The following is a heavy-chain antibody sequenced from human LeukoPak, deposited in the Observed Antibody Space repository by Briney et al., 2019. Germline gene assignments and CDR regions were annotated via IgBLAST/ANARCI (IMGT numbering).Heavy chain of an antibody. CDR1: GFTFSSYG. CDR3: ARDIGDNWNYYGMDV. D-gene: IGHD1-20*01. J-gene: IGHJ6*02. V-gene: IGHV3-33*01. Sequence: GGSLRLSCAASGFTFSSYGMHWVRQAPGKGLEWVAVIWYDGSNKYYADSVKGRFIISRDNSKNTLYLQMNSLRAEDTAVYYCARDIGDNWNYYGMDVWGQGTTVTVSS. CDR2: IWYDGSNK.